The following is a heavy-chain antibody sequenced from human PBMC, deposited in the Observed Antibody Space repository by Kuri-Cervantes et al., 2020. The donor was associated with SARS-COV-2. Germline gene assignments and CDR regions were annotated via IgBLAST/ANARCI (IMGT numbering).Heavy chain of an antibody. Sequence: ASVKVSCKASGYTFTSYDINWVRQAAGQGLEWMGWMNPNSGNTDYAQKFQGRVTMTRNTSISTAYMELSSLRSEDTAVYYCARGAGEYYYYGMDVWGQGTTVTVSS. J-gene: IGHJ6*02. CDR1: GYTFTSYD. V-gene: IGHV1-8*01. CDR2: MNPNSGNT. D-gene: IGHD3-16*01. CDR3: ARGAGEYYYYGMDV.